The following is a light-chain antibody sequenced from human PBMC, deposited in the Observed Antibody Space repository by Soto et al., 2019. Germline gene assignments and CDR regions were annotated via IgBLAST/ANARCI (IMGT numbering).Light chain of an antibody. CDR2: DAS. V-gene: IGKV3-11*01. Sequence: IVQTQSPVTLTSSPAERARLSCRTSQSVSRSLGWYQQKPGQSPRLLIYDASIRAAGIPARFRGGGSGTDFTLTISSLAPEDFAIYYCQQRGTRPRVTFGGGTKVDIK. CDR3: QQRGTRPRVT. CDR1: QSVSRS. J-gene: IGKJ4*01.